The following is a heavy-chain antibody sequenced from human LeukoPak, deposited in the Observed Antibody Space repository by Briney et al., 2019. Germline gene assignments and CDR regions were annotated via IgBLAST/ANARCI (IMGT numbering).Heavy chain of an antibody. CDR2: IYYSGST. D-gene: IGHD3-3*01. Sequence: SETLSLTCTVSGGSISSYYWSWIRQPPGKGLEWIGYIYYSGSTNYNPSLKSRVTISVDTSKNQFSLKLSSVTAADTAVYYCVRPHIYDFWSGYSNWFDPWGQGTLVTVSS. V-gene: IGHV4-59*01. CDR3: VRPHIYDFWSGYSNWFDP. J-gene: IGHJ5*02. CDR1: GGSISSYY.